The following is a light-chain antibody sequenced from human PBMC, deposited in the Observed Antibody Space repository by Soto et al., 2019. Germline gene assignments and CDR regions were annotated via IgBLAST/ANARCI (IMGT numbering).Light chain of an antibody. V-gene: IGKV1-9*01. CDR1: QGISTY. J-gene: IGKJ4*01. CDR3: QQLKTYPPA. CDR2: AAS. Sequence: IQLTQSPSSLSASVGDRVTVTCRASQGISTYLAWYQQEPGKAPKLLIYAASSLQSGVPSRFSGSGSGTEFTLTISSLQPEDFATYCCQQLKTYPPAFGGGTKVEIK.